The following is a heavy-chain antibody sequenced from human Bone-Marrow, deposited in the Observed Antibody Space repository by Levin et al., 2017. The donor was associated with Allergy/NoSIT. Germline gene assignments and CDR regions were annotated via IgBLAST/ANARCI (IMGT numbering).Heavy chain of an antibody. D-gene: IGHD4-17*01. Sequence: ETLSLTCAASGFTFSSYWMHWVRQAPGKGLVWVSRINSDGSSTSYADSVKGRFTISRDNAKNTLYLQMNSLRAEDTAVYYCARAGDYGGDWFDPWGQGTLVTVSS. V-gene: IGHV3-74*01. J-gene: IGHJ5*02. CDR2: INSDGSST. CDR3: ARAGDYGGDWFDP. CDR1: GFTFSSYW.